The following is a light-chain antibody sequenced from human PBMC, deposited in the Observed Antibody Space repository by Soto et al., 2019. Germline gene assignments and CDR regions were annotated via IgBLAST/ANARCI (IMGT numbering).Light chain of an antibody. Sequence: DIQMTQSPSTLSASVGDRVSITCRASQSISSWLAWYQQKPGKAPKLLIYDASSLEGGVPSRFSGSGSGTEFTLTISSLQPDDFATYYCQQYNSYLTWTFGQGTKV. CDR3: QQYNSYLTWT. V-gene: IGKV1-5*01. CDR1: QSISSW. CDR2: DAS. J-gene: IGKJ1*01.